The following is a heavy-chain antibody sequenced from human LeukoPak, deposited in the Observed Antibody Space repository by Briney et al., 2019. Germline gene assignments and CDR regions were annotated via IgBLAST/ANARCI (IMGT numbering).Heavy chain of an antibody. CDR1: GGSIGTSY. CDR2: IYYNGRT. D-gene: IGHD3-9*01. J-gene: IGHJ4*02. V-gene: IGHV4-59*01. Sequence: SQTLSLTCTVSGGSIGTSYWSWIRQPPGKGLEWIGYIYYNGRTNSNSSLKSRVTTSVDTSKNQFSLKLSSVTAADTAVYYCARGAGYYDILTGYIRGYFFDYWGQGILVTVSS. CDR3: ARGAGYYDILTGYIRGYFFDY.